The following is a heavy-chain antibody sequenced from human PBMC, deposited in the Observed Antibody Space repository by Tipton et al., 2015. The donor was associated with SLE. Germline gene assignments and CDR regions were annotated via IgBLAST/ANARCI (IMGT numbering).Heavy chain of an antibody. CDR1: DFSINSHY. CDR2: IYNSWTS. J-gene: IGHJ4*02. D-gene: IGHD4-23*01. CDR3: ARSNGNVGRFDY. V-gene: IGHV4-59*11. Sequence: TLSLTCTTSDFSINSHYWTWIRQPPGKGLELIGYIYNSWTSEYSPSLRSRVTISVDTSKCQFSLRLSSVTAADTAMYYCARSNGNVGRFDYWGQGTLVSVSS.